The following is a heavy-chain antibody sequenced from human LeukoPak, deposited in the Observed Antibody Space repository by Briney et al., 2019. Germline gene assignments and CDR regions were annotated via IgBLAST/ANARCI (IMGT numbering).Heavy chain of an antibody. D-gene: IGHD6-6*01. CDR3: AREEYSSSLDY. Sequence: GGSLRLSCAASGFTFSSYSMNWVRQAPGERLEWVSSISSSSSYIYYADSVKGRFTISRDDAKNSLFLQMNSLRAEDTAVYYCAREEYSSSLDYWGQGTLVTVSS. CDR1: GFTFSSYS. CDR2: ISSSSSYI. J-gene: IGHJ4*02. V-gene: IGHV3-21*01.